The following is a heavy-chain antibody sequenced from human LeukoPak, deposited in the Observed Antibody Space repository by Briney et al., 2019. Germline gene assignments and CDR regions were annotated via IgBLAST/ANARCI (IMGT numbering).Heavy chain of an antibody. CDR2: INPSGSST. D-gene: IGHD2-8*01. V-gene: IGHV1-46*01. J-gene: IGHJ3*02. CDR3: ARKRVLMVYDAFDI. Sequence: ASVKVSCKASGDTFTSYYMHWVRQAPGQGLEWMGIINPSGSSTTYAQKFQGRVTMTRDMSTSTVYMELSSLRSEDTAVYYCARKRVLMVYDAFDIWGLGTMVTVSS. CDR1: GDTFTSYY.